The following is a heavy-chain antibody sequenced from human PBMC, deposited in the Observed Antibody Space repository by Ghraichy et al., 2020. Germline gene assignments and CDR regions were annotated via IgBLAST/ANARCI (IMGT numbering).Heavy chain of an antibody. D-gene: IGHD1-1*01. CDR3: AKARAGTTLDY. Sequence: GGSLRLSCAASGFTFDDYAMHWVRQAPGKGLEWVSGISWNSGSIGYADSVKGRFTISRDNAKNSLYLQMNSLRAEDTALYYCAKARAGTTLDYWGQGTLVTVSS. CDR2: ISWNSGSI. J-gene: IGHJ4*02. V-gene: IGHV3-9*01. CDR1: GFTFDDYA.